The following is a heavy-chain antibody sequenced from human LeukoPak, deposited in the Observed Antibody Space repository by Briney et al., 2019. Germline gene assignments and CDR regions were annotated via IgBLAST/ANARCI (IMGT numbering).Heavy chain of an antibody. CDR2: IKQDGSEK. D-gene: IGHD3-10*01. V-gene: IGHV3-7*01. J-gene: IGHJ6*02. Sequence: GGSLRLSCAASGFTFSSYWMSWVRQAPGKGLEWVANIKQDGSEKYYVDSVKGRFTISRDNAKNSLYLQMNSLRAEDTAVYYCAREGYYYGSGSYYNVDYYGMDVWGQGTTVTVSS. CDR1: GFTFSSYW. CDR3: AREGYYYGSGSYYNVDYYGMDV.